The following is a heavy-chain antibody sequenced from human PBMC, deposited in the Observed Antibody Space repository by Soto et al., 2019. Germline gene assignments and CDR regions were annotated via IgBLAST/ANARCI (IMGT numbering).Heavy chain of an antibody. CDR1: GFTFTSSA. Sequence: ASVKVSCKASGFTFTSSAVQWVRQARGQRLEWIGWIVVGSGNTNYAQKFQERVTITRAMSTSTAYMELGSLRSEETAVYYCAAGSYSYYYYGMDVWGQGTTVTVSS. V-gene: IGHV1-58*01. J-gene: IGHJ6*02. CDR2: IVVGSGNT. CDR3: AAGSYSYYYYGMDV.